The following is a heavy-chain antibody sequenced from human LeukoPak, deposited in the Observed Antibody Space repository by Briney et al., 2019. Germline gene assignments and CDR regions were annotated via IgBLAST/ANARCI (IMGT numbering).Heavy chain of an antibody. J-gene: IGHJ3*02. CDR1: GFIVSNNY. CDR3: ARDASANDAFDI. CDR2: IYSGGST. V-gene: IGHV3-53*01. Sequence: PGGSLRLSCAASGFIVSNNYMSWVRQAPGKGLEWVSGIYSGGSTYYADSVKGRFTISRENSKNTLYLQMNSLRAEDTAVYYCARDASANDAFDIWGQGTMVTVSS. D-gene: IGHD1-26*01.